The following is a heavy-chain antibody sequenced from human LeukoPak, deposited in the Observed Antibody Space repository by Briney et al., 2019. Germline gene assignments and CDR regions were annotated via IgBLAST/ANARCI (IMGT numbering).Heavy chain of an antibody. CDR1: GCSFTSYW. D-gene: IGHD3-22*01. CDR3: AGGYYDSRGYHYDAFDI. V-gene: IGHV5-51*01. J-gene: IGHJ3*02. Sequence: GESLKISCKVSGCSFTSYWIAWVRQMPGKGLEWMGIIYPGDSDIRYSPSFQGQVTISADKSINTTYLQWSGLKASDSAVYYCAGGYYDSRGYHYDAFDIWGHGTMVTVSS. CDR2: IYPGDSDI.